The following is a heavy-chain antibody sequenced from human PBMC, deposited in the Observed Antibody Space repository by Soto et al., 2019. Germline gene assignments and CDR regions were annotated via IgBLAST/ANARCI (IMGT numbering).Heavy chain of an antibody. Sequence: ASVKVSCKASGYTFTSYDINWVRQAAGQGHEWMGSVTPRNGDTAFAQKYQGRVTVTSNTSMSTVYMELSSLRSDDTAVYYCARGGSYWHRRNYFDYWGQGTLVTFSS. V-gene: IGHV1-8*02. CDR2: VTPRNGDT. CDR1: GYTFTSYD. J-gene: IGHJ4*02. CDR3: ARGGSYWHRRNYFDY. D-gene: IGHD2-8*02.